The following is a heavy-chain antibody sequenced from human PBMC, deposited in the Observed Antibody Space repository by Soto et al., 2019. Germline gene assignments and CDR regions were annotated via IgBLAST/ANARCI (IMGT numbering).Heavy chain of an antibody. Sequence: QITLKESGPTLVKPTQTLTLTCTFSGFSLSTSGVGVGWIRQPPGKALERLALIYWDDDKRYSPSLKSRLTITKDTSKNQVVLTMTNMDPVDTATYYCAHKGVDTAMVLDYYYYGMDVWGQGTTVTVSS. D-gene: IGHD5-18*01. J-gene: IGHJ6*02. CDR1: GFSLSTSGVG. CDR3: AHKGVDTAMVLDYYYYGMDV. CDR2: IYWDDDK. V-gene: IGHV2-5*02.